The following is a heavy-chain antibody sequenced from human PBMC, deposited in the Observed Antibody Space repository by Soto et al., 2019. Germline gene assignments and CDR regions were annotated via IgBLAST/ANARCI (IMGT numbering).Heavy chain of an antibody. CDR2: ISYSGTT. D-gene: IGHD2-15*01. V-gene: IGHV4-39*01. CDR1: GDSTSSNPYS. J-gene: IGHJ4*02. Sequence: QLQLQESGPGLVKPSETLSLTCSVSGDSTSSNPYSWGWIRQPPGKGLEWIGSISYSGTTYYNPSLKSRVTISVDASKNQFSLSLNSVTAADTAVHHCARHTDCTVVTHCQFDSWGRGTLVTVS. CDR3: ARHTDCTVVTHCQFDS.